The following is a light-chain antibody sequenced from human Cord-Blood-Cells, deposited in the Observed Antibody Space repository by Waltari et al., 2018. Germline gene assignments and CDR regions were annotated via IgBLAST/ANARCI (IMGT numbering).Light chain of an antibody. V-gene: IGLV2-14*01. CDR2: DVS. Sequence: QSALTQPASVSGSPGQSITIPCTGTSSDVGGYNYVPWYQQHPGKAPKLMIYDVSKRPSGVSNRFSGSKSGNTASLTISGLQAEDEADYYCSSYTSSSTRVFGGGTKLTVL. J-gene: IGLJ3*02. CDR3: SSYTSSSTRV. CDR1: SSDVGGYNY.